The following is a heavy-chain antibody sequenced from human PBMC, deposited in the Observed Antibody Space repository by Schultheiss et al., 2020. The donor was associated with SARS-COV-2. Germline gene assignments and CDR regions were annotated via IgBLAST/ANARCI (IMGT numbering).Heavy chain of an antibody. CDR3: TRLPPGAARNVGEVLYYYYGMDV. Sequence: SETLSLTCTVSGGSISSYYWSWIRQPPGKGLEWIGYIYYSGSTNYNPSLKSRVTISVDTSKNQFSLKLSSVTAADTAVYYCTRLPPGAARNVGEVLYYYYGMDVWGQGTTVTVSS. CDR2: IYYSGST. V-gene: IGHV4-59*01. D-gene: IGHD6-6*01. J-gene: IGHJ6*02. CDR1: GGSISSYY.